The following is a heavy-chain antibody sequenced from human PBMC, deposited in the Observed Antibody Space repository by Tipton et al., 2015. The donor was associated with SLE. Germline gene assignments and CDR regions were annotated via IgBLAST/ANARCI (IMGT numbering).Heavy chain of an antibody. Sequence: TLSLTCTVSSGSVSSGAYYWSWIRQHPGKGLEWIGYVFSSGTTYYNPSLQGRLTISVDTSKDQFSLRLTSVTAADTAVYYCARATDWNLSPDVWGKGTTVTVSS. D-gene: IGHD1-7*01. CDR1: SGSVSSGAYY. V-gene: IGHV4-31*03. CDR2: VFSSGTT. J-gene: IGHJ6*04. CDR3: ARATDWNLSPDV.